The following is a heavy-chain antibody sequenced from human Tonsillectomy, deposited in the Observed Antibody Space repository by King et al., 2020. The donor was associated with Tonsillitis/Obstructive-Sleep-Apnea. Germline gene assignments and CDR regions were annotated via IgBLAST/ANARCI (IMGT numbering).Heavy chain of an antibody. CDR1: GFTFSSYG. Sequence: VQLVESGGGVVQPGRSLRLSCAASGFTFSSYGMHWVRQAPGKGLEWVAVIWYDGSNKYYADSVKGRFTISRDNSKNTLYLQMNSLRAEDTAVYYCAKVGPGYWYFDLWGRGTLVTVSS. J-gene: IGHJ2*01. V-gene: IGHV3-33*06. CDR2: IWYDGSNK. CDR3: AKVGPGYWYFDL. D-gene: IGHD1-14*01.